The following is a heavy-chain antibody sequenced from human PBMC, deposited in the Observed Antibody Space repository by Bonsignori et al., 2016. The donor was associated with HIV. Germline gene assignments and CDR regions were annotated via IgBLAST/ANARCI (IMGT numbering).Heavy chain of an antibody. J-gene: IGHJ4*02. V-gene: IGHV4-39*01. CDR2: VYYDGIT. D-gene: IGHD6-13*01. Sequence: QLQLQESGPGLVKPPETLSLTCIVSGGSISSSNYYWGWIRQAPGKGLEWIASVYYDGITYYSPSLKSRVTISVDTSKNQFSLKVNSVTVADTAVYYCARHWTSSSTWYIDSWGQGTLVTVSS. CDR1: GGSISSSNYY. CDR3: ARHWTSSSTWYIDS.